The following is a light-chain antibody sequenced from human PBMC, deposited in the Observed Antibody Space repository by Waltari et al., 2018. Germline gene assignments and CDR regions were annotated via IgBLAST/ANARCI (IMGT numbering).Light chain of an antibody. V-gene: IGLV3-19*01. CDR1: SLRIYY. CDR3: NTRDMRGDVV. Sequence: SSELSQDPAVSVALGQTVRITCQGDSLRIYYASWSRQKPGQSPVLLIYGKNNRPSGIPDRFSASSSGNTASLTITGARAEDEADYYCNTRDMRGDVVFGGGTKLTVL. CDR2: GKN. J-gene: IGLJ2*01.